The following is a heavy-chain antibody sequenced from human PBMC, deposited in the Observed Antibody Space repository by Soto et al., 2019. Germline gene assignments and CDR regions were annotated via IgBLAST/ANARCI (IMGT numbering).Heavy chain of an antibody. CDR1: ADTFNSYS. V-gene: IGHV1-69*01. CDR2: ITPVFGTA. D-gene: IGHD4-17*01. J-gene: IGHJ5*02. Sequence: QVQLVQSGAEVKKPGSSVKVSCKASADTFNSYSLSWLRQAPGQRLEWMGGITPVFGTAAYAQSFEDRLTITADDSTSTVYMELSSLRSDDTAVYYCARSLEGTTVTNWFDPWGQVALVTVSS. CDR3: ARSLEGTTVTNWFDP.